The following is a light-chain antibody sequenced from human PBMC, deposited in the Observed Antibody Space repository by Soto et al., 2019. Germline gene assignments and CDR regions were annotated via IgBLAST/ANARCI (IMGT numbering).Light chain of an antibody. Sequence: DIQMTQSPSSLSASVGDRVTITCRASQSISSYLNWYQQKPGKAPKLLIYAASSLQSGVPSRFSGSGSGTDFTHTSSSLQPEDYATYYCQQSYSSPFTFGPGTEVEIK. CDR2: AAS. V-gene: IGKV1-39*01. J-gene: IGKJ3*01. CDR3: QQSYSSPFT. CDR1: QSISSY.